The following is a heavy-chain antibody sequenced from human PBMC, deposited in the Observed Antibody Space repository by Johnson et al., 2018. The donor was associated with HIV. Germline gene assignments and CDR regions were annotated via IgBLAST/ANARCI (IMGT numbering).Heavy chain of an antibody. J-gene: IGHJ3*02. D-gene: IGHD5-12*01. CDR1: GFTFSSYA. Sequence: VQLVESGGGLVQPGGSLRLSCAASGFTFSSYAMHWVRQAPGKGLEWVAVISYDGSNKYYADSVKGRFTISRDNSKNTLYLQMDSLRPEDMAVYYCARGRKDIEAADGLDNDAFDMWGQGTLVTVSS. CDR2: ISYDGSNK. V-gene: IGHV3-30-3*01. CDR3: ARGRKDIEAADGLDNDAFDM.